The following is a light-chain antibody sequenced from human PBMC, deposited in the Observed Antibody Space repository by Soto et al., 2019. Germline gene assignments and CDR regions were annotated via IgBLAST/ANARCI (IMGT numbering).Light chain of an antibody. J-gene: IGLJ3*02. CDR1: SSNIATYY. CDR3: ASWDARLGAWV. CDR2: SDS. V-gene: IGLV1-47*02. Sequence: QAVVTQPPSASGTPGQRVTISCSGSSSNIATYYVDWYQHLPGTAPKLLIYSDSQRPSGVPDRFSASKSGASASLAVSGLRPEDEGDYYCASWDARLGAWVFGVGTKVTVL.